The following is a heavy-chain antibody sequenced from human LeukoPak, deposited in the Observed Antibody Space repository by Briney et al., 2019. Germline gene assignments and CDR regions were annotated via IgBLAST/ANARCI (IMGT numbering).Heavy chain of an antibody. CDR2: IQYDGSNE. CDR1: GFTFRNYG. Sequence: GGSLRLSCTTSGFTFRNYGMNWVRQAPGKGLDWVAYIQYDGSNEQYADSVKGRFTISRDNAKNSLYLQMNSLRAEDTAVYYCARDRSTVTTWVDYWGQGTLVTVSS. D-gene: IGHD4-17*01. V-gene: IGHV3-30*02. CDR3: ARDRSTVTTWVDY. J-gene: IGHJ4*02.